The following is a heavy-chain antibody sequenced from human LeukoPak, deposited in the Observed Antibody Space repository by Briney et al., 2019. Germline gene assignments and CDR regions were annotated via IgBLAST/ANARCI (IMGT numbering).Heavy chain of an antibody. J-gene: IGHJ3*02. Sequence: GGSLRLSCAASGFTFSSYSMNWVRQAPGKGLEWVANIKQDGSEKYYVDSVKGRFTISRDNAKNSLFLQMNSLRAEDTAVYYCASPLWGTYRYEAFDIWGQGTMVTVSS. CDR2: IKQDGSEK. CDR1: GFTFSSYS. D-gene: IGHD3-16*02. V-gene: IGHV3-7*01. CDR3: ASPLWGTYRYEAFDI.